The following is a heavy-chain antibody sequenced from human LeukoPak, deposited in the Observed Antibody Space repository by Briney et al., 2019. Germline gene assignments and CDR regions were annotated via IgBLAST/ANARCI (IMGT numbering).Heavy chain of an antibody. Sequence: PSETLSLTCTVSGGSISSYYWSWIRQPPGKGLEWIGYIYYSGSTNYNPSLKSRVTISVDTSKNQFSLKLSSVTAADTAVYYCARDRGVGVPWYYYYGMDVWGQGTTVTVSS. CDR1: GGSISSYY. V-gene: IGHV4-59*01. J-gene: IGHJ6*02. CDR3: ARDRGVGVPWYYYYGMDV. CDR2: IYYSGST. D-gene: IGHD1-26*01.